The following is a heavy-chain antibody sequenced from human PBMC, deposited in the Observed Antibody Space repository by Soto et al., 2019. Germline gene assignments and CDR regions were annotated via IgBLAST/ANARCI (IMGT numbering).Heavy chain of an antibody. J-gene: IGHJ4*02. CDR3: ARGYCTSSGCSHYFDY. CDR2: INPTSGGT. V-gene: IGHV1-2*02. D-gene: IGHD2-2*01. CDR1: GYTFPGNY. Sequence: QVQLVQYGAEVKKPGDSMKVSCKASGYTFPGNYMHWVRQAPGQGLEWMALINPTSGGTNYAQKFQGRVTMTWDTSISTAYMELSRLRSDDTAIYYCARGYCTSSGCSHYFDYWGQGTLVTVSS.